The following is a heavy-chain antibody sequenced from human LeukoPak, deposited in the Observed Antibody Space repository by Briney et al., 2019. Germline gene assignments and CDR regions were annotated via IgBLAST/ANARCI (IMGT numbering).Heavy chain of an antibody. V-gene: IGHV4-39*07. CDR3: ARDRRITMVRGVTRGMSWFDP. CDR2: IYYSGST. J-gene: IGHJ5*02. Sequence: PSETLSLTCTVSGGSISSSSYYWGWIRQPPGKGLEWIGSIYYSGSTYYNPSLKSRVTISVDTSKNQFSLKLSSVTAADTAVYYCARDRRITMVRGVTRGMSWFDPWGQGTLVTVSS. CDR1: GGSISSSSYY. D-gene: IGHD3-10*01.